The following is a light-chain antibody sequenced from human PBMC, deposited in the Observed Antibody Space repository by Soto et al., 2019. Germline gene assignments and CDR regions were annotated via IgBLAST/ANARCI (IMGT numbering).Light chain of an antibody. V-gene: IGLV2-14*01. CDR2: DVS. J-gene: IGLJ1*01. CDR3: SSYTSSSTLGV. CDR1: SCDVGGYNY. Sequence: QSVLTQPASVSGSPGQSITISCTGTSCDVGGYNYVSWYQQHPGKAPKLMIYDVSNRPSGVSNRFSGSKSGNTASLTISGLQAEDEADYYCSSYTSSSTLGVFGTGTKLTVL.